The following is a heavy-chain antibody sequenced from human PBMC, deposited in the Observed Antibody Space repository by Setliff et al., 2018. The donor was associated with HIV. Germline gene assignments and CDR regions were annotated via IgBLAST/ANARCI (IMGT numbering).Heavy chain of an antibody. CDR3: ARRIDNSGTFPDKNWLDP. CDR2: FYTSGST. D-gene: IGHD3-10*01. J-gene: IGHJ5*02. V-gene: IGHV4-4*07. CDR1: GGSISSYY. Sequence: SETLSLTCTVSGGSISSYYWSWIRQPAGKGLEWIGRFYTSGSTNYNPSLKSRVTMSIDTSKNQFSLKLSSVTAADTAMYYCARRIDNSGTFPDKNWLDPWGQGSPVTVSS.